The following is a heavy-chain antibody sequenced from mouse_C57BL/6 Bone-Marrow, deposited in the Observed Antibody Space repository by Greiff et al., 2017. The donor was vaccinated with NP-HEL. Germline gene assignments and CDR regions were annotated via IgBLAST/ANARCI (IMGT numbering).Heavy chain of an antibody. J-gene: IGHJ3*01. CDR1: GYTFTSYG. CDR2: IYPRSGNT. D-gene: IGHD1-1*01. Sequence: QVQLQQSGAELARPGASVKLSCKASGYTFTSYGISWVKQRTGQGIEWIGEIYPRSGNTYYNEKFKGKATLTADKSSSTAYMELRSLTSEDSAVYFCARDGSSLAWFAYWGQGTLVTVSA. V-gene: IGHV1-81*01. CDR3: ARDGSSLAWFAY.